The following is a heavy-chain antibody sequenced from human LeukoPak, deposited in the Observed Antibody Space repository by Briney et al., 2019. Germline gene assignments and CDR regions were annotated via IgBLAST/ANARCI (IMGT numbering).Heavy chain of an antibody. CDR3: ARDNGDYDNWFDP. J-gene: IGHJ5*02. CDR1: GFTFSSYS. V-gene: IGHV3-21*01. D-gene: IGHD4-17*01. Sequence: GGSLRLPCAASGFTFSSYSMNWVRQAPGKGLEWVSSISSSSSYIYYADSVKGRFTISRDNAKNSLYLQMNSLRAEDTAVYYCARDNGDYDNWFDPWGQGTLVTVSS. CDR2: ISSSSSYI.